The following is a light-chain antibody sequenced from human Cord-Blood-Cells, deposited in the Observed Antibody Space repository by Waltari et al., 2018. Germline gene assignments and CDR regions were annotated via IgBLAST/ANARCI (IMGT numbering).Light chain of an antibody. Sequence: DIQMTQSPSSLSASVGDRVTITCQASQDISNYLNWYQQKPGKAPKLLFYDASNLETGFPSRFSGSGSGTDFTFCISSLQPKDIATYYCQQYDNLPITFGQRTRLEIK. J-gene: IGKJ5*01. CDR3: QQYDNLPIT. CDR2: DAS. V-gene: IGKV1-33*01. CDR1: QDISNY.